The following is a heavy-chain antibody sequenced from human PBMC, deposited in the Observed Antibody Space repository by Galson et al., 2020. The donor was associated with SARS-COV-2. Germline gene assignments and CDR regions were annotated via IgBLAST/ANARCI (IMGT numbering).Heavy chain of an antibody. Sequence: SETLSLTCAVYGGSFSGYYWSWIRQPPGKGLEWIGEINHSGSTNYNPSLKSRVTISVDTSKNHFSLKLSSVIAADTAVYYCAREIIVVVPAARWCDYYCMDVWGKGTTGTV. CDR3: AREIIVVVPAARWCDYYCMDV. J-gene: IGHJ6*03. V-gene: IGHV4-34*01. D-gene: IGHD2-2*01. CDR1: GGSFSGYY. CDR2: INHSGST.